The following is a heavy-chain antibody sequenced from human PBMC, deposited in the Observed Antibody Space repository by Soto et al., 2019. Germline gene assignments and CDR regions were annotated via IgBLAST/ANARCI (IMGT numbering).Heavy chain of an antibody. D-gene: IGHD7-27*01. CDR1: GDSISNLDYF. Sequence: TLSLTCSVSGDSISNLDYFWAWIRQPPGQALEYIGYIYKSATTCYNPSFESRVAISVDTSKSQFSLNVTSVTAADTAVYFCARGRYCLTGRCFPNWFDSWGQGALVTVSS. CDR2: IYKSATT. CDR3: ARGRYCLTGRCFPNWFDS. J-gene: IGHJ5*01. V-gene: IGHV4-30-4*01.